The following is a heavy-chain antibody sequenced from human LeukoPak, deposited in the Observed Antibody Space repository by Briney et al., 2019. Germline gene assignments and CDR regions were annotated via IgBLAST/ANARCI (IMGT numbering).Heavy chain of an antibody. Sequence: GGSLRLSCAASGFTFSSYGMHWVRQAPGKGLEWVAFIRYDGSNKYYADSVKGRFTISRDNSKNTLYLQMNSLRAEDTAVYYCAKDPGYDFWSGYYIDYWGQGTLVTVSS. D-gene: IGHD3-3*01. V-gene: IGHV3-30*02. CDR1: GFTFSSYG. CDR2: IRYDGSNK. J-gene: IGHJ4*02. CDR3: AKDPGYDFWSGYYIDY.